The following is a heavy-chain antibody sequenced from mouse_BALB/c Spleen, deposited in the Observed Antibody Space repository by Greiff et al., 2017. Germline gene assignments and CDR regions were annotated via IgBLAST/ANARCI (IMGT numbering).Heavy chain of an antibody. CDR3: TTTVVEDWFAY. V-gene: IGHV1-5*01. J-gene: IGHJ3*01. CDR1: GYTFTSYW. Sequence: EVQLQESGTVLARPGASVKMSCKASGYTFTSYWMHWVKQRPGQGLEWIGAIYPGNSDTSYNQKFKGKAKLTAVTSTSTAYMELSSLTNEDSAVYYCTTTVVEDWFAYWGQGTLVTVSA. CDR2: IYPGNSDT. D-gene: IGHD1-1*01.